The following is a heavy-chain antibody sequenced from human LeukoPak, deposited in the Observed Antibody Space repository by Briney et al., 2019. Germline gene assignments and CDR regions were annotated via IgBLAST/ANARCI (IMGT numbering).Heavy chain of an antibody. J-gene: IGHJ3*02. D-gene: IGHD2-15*01. Sequence: PSETLSLTCTVSGYSISSGYYWGWIRQPPGKGLEWIGSIYHSGSTYYNPSLKRRVTIPVDTSKNQLSLKLSSVTAADTAVYYCATRANIVVVVAATEGAFDIWGQGTMVTVSS. V-gene: IGHV4-38-2*02. CDR1: GYSISSGYY. CDR2: IYHSGST. CDR3: ATRANIVVVVAATEGAFDI.